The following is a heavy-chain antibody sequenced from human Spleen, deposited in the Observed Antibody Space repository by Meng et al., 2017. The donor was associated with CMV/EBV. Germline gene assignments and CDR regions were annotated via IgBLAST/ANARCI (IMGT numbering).Heavy chain of an antibody. CDR3: ARDQEGTRVPAAIHYGLDV. CDR2: IAPDSDYI. V-gene: IGHV3-21*06. D-gene: IGHD1-1*01. J-gene: IGHJ6*02. CDR1: GFTFKTFT. Sequence: GESLKISCAASGFTFKTFTMSWVRQAPGRGLEWVSSIAPDSDYIQSADSLKGRFTISRDNAKNSLYLRMTSLRVEDTAVYYCARDQEGTRVPAAIHYGLDVWGQGTTVTVSS.